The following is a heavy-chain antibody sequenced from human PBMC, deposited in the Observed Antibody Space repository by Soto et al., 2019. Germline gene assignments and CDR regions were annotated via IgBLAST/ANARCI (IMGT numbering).Heavy chain of an antibody. CDR3: ASRPRNGYNT. J-gene: IGHJ5*02. Sequence: QVQLVQSGAELKKPGSSVKVSCKSSGGTFSNYAITWVRQAPGQGLEWMGGIIPIFGTSNYAQKFQGRVTFTADESITTTYMELSSLKSEDTAVYYCASRPRNGYNTWGQGTLVNVSS. CDR1: GGTFSNYA. V-gene: IGHV1-69*01. CDR2: IIPIFGTS. D-gene: IGHD5-12*01.